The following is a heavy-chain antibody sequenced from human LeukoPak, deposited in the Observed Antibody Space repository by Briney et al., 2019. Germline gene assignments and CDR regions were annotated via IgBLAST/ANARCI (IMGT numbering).Heavy chain of an antibody. V-gene: IGHV3-23*01. D-gene: IGHD2-15*01. CDR3: AKVSCGSSSCPLDY. CDR1: GFTFSSYA. CDR2: ISGGGDIT. Sequence: GGSLRLSCAASGFTFSSYAMSWVRRAPGKGLEWVSVISGGGDITYYADSVRGRFTISRGNSKNTLYLQMNGLRAEDTAVYYCAKVSCGSSSCPLDYWGQGTLVTVSS. J-gene: IGHJ4*02.